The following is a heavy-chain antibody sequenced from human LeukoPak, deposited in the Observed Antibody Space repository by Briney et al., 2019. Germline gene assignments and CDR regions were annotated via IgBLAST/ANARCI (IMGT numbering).Heavy chain of an antibody. CDR2: INHSGST. J-gene: IGHJ4*02. Sequence: SETLSLTCAVYGGSFSGYYWSWIRQPPGKGLEWIGEINHSGSTNYNPSLKSRVTISVDTSKNQFSLKLSSVTAADTAVYYCARGPRIAAAGILDYWGQGILVTVSS. CDR1: GGSFSGYY. D-gene: IGHD6-13*01. CDR3: ARGPRIAAAGILDY. V-gene: IGHV4-34*01.